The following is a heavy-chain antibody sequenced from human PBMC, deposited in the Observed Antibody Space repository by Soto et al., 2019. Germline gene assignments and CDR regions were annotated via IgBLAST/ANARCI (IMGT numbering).Heavy chain of an antibody. CDR2: ISYDGSNK. V-gene: IGHV3-30-3*01. CDR3: ARDRASALDI. CDR1: GFTFSTYA. J-gene: IGHJ3*02. Sequence: QVQLVESGGGVVQPGRSLRLSCAASGFTFSTYAMHWVRQAPGKGLEWVAVISYDGSNKYYADSVKGRFTISRDNAKNTVYVQMNSLIDEDTAVYYCARDRASALDIWGQGTMVTVSS.